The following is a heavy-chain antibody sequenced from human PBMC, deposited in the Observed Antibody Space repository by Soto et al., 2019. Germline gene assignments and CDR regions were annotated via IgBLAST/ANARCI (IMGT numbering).Heavy chain of an antibody. CDR2: ISSSSSTI. D-gene: IGHD3-22*01. J-gene: IGHJ5*02. V-gene: IGHV3-48*02. Sequence: PGGSLRLSCAASGFTFSSYSMNWVRQAPGKGLEWVSYISSSSSTIYYADSVKGRFTISRDNAKNSLYLQMNSLRDEDTAVYYCARDYAYDSSGYESWFDPWGQGTLVTVSS. CDR3: ARDYAYDSSGYESWFDP. CDR1: GFTFSSYS.